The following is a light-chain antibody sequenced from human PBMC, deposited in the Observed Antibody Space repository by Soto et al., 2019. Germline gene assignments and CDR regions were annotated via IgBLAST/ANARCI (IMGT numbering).Light chain of an antibody. V-gene: IGKV1-5*01. CDR2: DAS. CDR3: QQYNNYPRT. CDR1: QSIRNW. J-gene: IGKJ1*01. Sequence: DIQMTQSPSTLSASVGDRVTITCRASQSIRNWLAWYQQKPGKVPKLLIYDASSLASGVPSRFSGSGSGTEFTLTISSLQPDDFATYYCQQYNNYPRTFGQGTKVDIK.